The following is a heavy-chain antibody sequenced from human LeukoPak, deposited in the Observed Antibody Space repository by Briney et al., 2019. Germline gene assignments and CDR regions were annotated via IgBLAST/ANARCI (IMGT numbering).Heavy chain of an antibody. CDR3: ARLARDRFDY. J-gene: IGHJ4*02. CDR1: GGFLSSYY. Sequence: SETLSLTCTVSGGFLSSYYWSWIRQPQGKGLEWIGYIYYSGSTNYNPSLKSRVTISVDTSKNQFSLKLSSVTAADTAVYYCARLARDRFDYWGQGTLVTVSS. CDR2: IYYSGST. V-gene: IGHV4-59*08.